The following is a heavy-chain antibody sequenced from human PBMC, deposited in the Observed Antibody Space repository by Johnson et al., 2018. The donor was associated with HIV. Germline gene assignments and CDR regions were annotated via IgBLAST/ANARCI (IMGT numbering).Heavy chain of an antibody. CDR1: GFTFSSYA. Sequence: QVQLVESGGGLVQPGGSLRLSCAASGFTFSSYAMHWVRQAPGKGLEWVAVISYDGSNKYYADSVKGRFTISSDNSKNTLYLQMNSLRVEDTALYYCVKDSSSWLNAFDIWGQGRMVTVSS. CDR3: VKDSSSWLNAFDI. D-gene: IGHD6-13*01. CDR2: ISYDGSNK. V-gene: IGHV3-30*04. J-gene: IGHJ3*02.